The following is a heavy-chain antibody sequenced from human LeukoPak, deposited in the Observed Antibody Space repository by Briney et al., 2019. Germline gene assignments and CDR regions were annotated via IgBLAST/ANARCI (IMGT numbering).Heavy chain of an antibody. Sequence: SVKVSCKASGGTFSSYAISWVRQAPGQGLEWMGRIIPILGIANYAQKFQGRVTITADKSTSTAYMELSSLRSEDTAVYYCARVPGGYSPSDYWGQGTLVTVSS. CDR1: GGTFSSYA. CDR2: IIPILGIA. J-gene: IGHJ4*02. V-gene: IGHV1-69*04. D-gene: IGHD2-15*01. CDR3: ARVPGGYSPSDY.